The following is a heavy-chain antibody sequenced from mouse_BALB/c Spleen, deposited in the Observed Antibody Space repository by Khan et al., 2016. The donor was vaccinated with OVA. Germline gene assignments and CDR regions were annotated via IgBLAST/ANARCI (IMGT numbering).Heavy chain of an antibody. V-gene: IGHV2-2*02. CDR3: ARRGYGYGRGALFAY. Sequence: QVQLKESGPGLVQPSQSLSITCTVSGFSLNNYSVHWVRQSPGKGLEWLGVIWSAGSTDYNAAFISRLTISKDNTRSHVFFKMNSLQPTDTAIYYCARRGYGYGRGALFAYWGQGTPVTVSA. J-gene: IGHJ3*01. CDR1: GFSLNNYS. CDR2: IWSAGST. D-gene: IGHD2-2*01.